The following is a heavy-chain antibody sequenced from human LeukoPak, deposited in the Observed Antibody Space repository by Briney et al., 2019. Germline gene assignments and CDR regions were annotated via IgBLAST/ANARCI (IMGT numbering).Heavy chain of an antibody. Sequence: PGGSLRLSCEASGFTFRSYAMHWVRQAPGKGLEWVAFIRYDGSNKYYADSVKGRFIISRDNSKNTLYLQMNSLRAEDTAVYFCAKDYSKTTYYGSGTYYRPNWFDPWGQGTLVTVSS. CDR2: IRYDGSNK. CDR1: GFTFRSYA. D-gene: IGHD3-10*01. J-gene: IGHJ5*02. CDR3: AKDYSKTTYYGSGTYYRPNWFDP. V-gene: IGHV3-30*02.